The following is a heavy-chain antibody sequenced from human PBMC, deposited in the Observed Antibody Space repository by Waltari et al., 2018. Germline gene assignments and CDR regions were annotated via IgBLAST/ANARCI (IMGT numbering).Heavy chain of an antibody. J-gene: IGHJ3*02. CDR1: GYSFTSYW. Sequence: EVQLVQSGAEVKKPGESRRISGKGSGYSFTSYWIGWSGQVPGNGLEWMGIIYPVDSDTRYSPSFQGQVTISADKSISTAYLQCSSLKASDTAMYYCARSGTSLRRDTENAFDIWGQGTMVTVSS. D-gene: IGHD3-10*01. CDR3: ARSGTSLRRDTENAFDI. CDR2: IYPVDSDT. V-gene: IGHV5-51*03.